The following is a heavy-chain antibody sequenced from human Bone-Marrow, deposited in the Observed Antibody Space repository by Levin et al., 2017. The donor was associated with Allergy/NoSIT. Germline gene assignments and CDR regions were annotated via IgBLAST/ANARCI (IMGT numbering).Heavy chain of an antibody. CDR1: GGSVSSASYY. CDR3: AREGAAKFDC. D-gene: IGHD6-25*01. V-gene: IGHV4-61*01. CDR2: IFYSGDT. Sequence: SQTLSLTCNVSGGSVSSASYYWSWIRQPPGKGLEWIGYIFYSGDTSYSPSLRSRVTISLDTSKSQFSLKLSSLTAADTAVYCCAREGAAKFDCWGQGTLVTVSS. J-gene: IGHJ4*02.